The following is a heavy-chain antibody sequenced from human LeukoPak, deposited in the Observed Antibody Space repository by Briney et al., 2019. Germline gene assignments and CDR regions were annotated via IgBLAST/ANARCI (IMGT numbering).Heavy chain of an antibody. Sequence: GGSLRLSCAASGFTFSSYGMHGVRQAPGKGLEWVAVISYDGSNKYYADSVKGRFTISRDNSKNTLYLQMNSLRAEDTAVYYCAKDGGIIVGATLDYWGQGTLVTVSS. CDR3: AKDGGIIVGATLDY. V-gene: IGHV3-30*18. J-gene: IGHJ4*02. CDR2: ISYDGSNK. CDR1: GFTFSSYG. D-gene: IGHD1-26*01.